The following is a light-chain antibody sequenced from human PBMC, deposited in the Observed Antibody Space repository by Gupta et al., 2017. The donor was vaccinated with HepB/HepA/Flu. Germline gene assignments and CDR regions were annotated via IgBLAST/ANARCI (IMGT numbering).Light chain of an antibody. CDR3: QQYGSSPCT. CDR1: QSVSSSY. CDR2: GTS. V-gene: IGKV3-20*01. J-gene: IGKJ2*02. Sequence: ETVLTQSPGTLSLSSGERATLSCRASQSVSSSYLAWYQQKPGQAPRLLIYGTSSRATGIPDRFSGSGSGTDFSLTVSRLEPEDSAVYYCQQYGSSPCTFGQGTKLEIK.